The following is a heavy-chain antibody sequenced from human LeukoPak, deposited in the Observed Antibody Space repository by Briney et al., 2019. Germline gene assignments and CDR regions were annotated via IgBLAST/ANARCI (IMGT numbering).Heavy chain of an antibody. V-gene: IGHV3-66*04. Sequence: PGGSLRLSCAASEFSVGSNYMTWVRQAPGKGLEWVSLIYSGGSTYYADSVKGRFTISRDNSKNSLFLQMNNLRDEDTAIYYCARHRGISFWGQGTLVTVSS. D-gene: IGHD3-16*01. CDR1: EFSVGSNY. J-gene: IGHJ4*02. CDR3: ARHRGISF. CDR2: IYSGGST.